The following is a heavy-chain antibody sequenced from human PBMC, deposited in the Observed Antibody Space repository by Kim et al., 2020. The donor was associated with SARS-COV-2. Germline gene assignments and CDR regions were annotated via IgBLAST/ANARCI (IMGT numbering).Heavy chain of an antibody. Sequence: SETLSLTCTVSGGSISSSSYYWGWIRQPPGKGLEWIGSIYYSGSTYYNPSLKSRVTISVDTSKNQFSRKLSSVTAADTAEYYWAGNGGTLYGNYYYYGM. V-gene: IGHV4-39*01. CDR3: AGNGGTLYGNYYYYGM. CDR2: IYYSGST. CDR1: GGSISSSSYY. D-gene: IGHD2-15*01. J-gene: IGHJ6*01.